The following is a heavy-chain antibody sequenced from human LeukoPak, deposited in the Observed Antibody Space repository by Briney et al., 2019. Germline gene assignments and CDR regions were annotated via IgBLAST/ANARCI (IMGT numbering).Heavy chain of an antibody. CDR1: GGSVSSYY. D-gene: IGHD4-23*01. CDR3: ARRIYGGNVFWFDP. Sequence: SETLSLTCAVSGGSVSSYYWSWIRQPPGKGLEWIGYIYYSGNTNYNPSLKSRVTISIDTSKNQFSLKLSSVTASDTAMYCCARRIYGGNVFWFDPWGQGTLVTVSS. V-gene: IGHV4-59*02. J-gene: IGHJ5*02. CDR2: IYYSGNT.